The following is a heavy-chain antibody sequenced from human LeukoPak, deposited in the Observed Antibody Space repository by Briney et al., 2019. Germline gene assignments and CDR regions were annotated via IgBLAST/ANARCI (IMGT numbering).Heavy chain of an antibody. V-gene: IGHV4-61*02. CDR2: IYTSGST. CDR3: ARGHCSGGSCYFDY. Sequence: SETLSLTCTVSGGSISSGSYYWSWIRQPAGKGLEWIGRIYTSGSTNYNPSLKSRVTISVDTSKNQFSLKLSSVTAADTAVCYCARGHCSGGSCYFDYWGQGTLVTVSS. J-gene: IGHJ4*02. D-gene: IGHD2-15*01. CDR1: GGSISSGSYY.